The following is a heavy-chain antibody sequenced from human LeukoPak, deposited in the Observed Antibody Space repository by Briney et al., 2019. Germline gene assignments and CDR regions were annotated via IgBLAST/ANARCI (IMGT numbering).Heavy chain of an antibody. CDR3: ARDPYCGGDCDWYFDL. Sequence: ASVKVSCEASGYSFTSYAIHWVRQAPGQRLEWMGWINGGNGNTGYSQNFQGRVSFTRDTSASTVYMELSSLRSEDTAVYYCARDPYCGGDCDWYFDLWGRGTLVTVSS. CDR2: INGGNGNT. V-gene: IGHV1-3*01. CDR1: GYSFTSYA. D-gene: IGHD2-21*02. J-gene: IGHJ2*01.